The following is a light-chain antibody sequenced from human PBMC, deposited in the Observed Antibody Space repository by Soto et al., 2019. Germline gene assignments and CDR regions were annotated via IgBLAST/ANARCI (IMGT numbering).Light chain of an antibody. CDR2: GAS. CDR3: QQYNKWPLT. CDR1: QSVSID. V-gene: IGKV3-15*01. Sequence: EIAVTQSQGTPSVSPGGRATLACRASQSVSIDLAWYQQTPGQAPRLLIYGASTRATGIPVRFSGSASGTEFTLTISSLQSEDFTVYYCQQYNKWPLTFGQGTEVDI. J-gene: IGKJ1*01.